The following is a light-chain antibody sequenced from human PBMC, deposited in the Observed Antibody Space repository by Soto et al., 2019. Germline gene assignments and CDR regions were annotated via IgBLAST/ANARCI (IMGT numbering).Light chain of an antibody. J-gene: IGKJ4*01. V-gene: IGKV4-1*01. CDR3: QQYYSLPLT. CDR2: WAS. CDR1: QSLLYDSNNENY. Sequence: DIVMRLSPDSRAAPLGDKAPTNCKSSQSLLYDSNNENYLAWYQQKPGQPPKLLIYWASMRESGVPDRFSGSGSGTDFTLTITSLQAEDVAVYYCQQYYSLPLTFGGGTKVDIK.